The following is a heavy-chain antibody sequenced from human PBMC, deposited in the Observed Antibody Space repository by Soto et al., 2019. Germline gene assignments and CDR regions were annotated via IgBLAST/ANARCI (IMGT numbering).Heavy chain of an antibody. V-gene: IGHV4-31*03. CDR3: ARDQKYQLLGRWFDP. CDR1: GGSISSGGYY. D-gene: IGHD2-2*01. J-gene: IGHJ5*02. CDR2: IYYSGST. Sequence: SETLSLTCTVSGGSISSGGYYWSWIRQHPGKGLEWIGYIYYSGSTYYNPSLKSRVTISVDTSKNQFSLKLSSVTAADTAVYYCARDQKYQLLGRWFDPWGQGTLVTVSS.